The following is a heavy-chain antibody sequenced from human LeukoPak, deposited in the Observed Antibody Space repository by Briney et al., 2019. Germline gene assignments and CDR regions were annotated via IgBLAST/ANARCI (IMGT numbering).Heavy chain of an antibody. CDR2: IIPIFGTA. J-gene: IGHJ4*02. D-gene: IGHD6-13*01. V-gene: IGHV1-69*06. CDR1: GGTFSSYA. CDR3: ARSSIIAAAGPYYFDY. Sequence: SVTVSCKASGGTFSSYAISWVRQAPGQGLEWMGGIIPIFGTANYAQKFQGRVTITADKSTSTAYMELSSLRSEDTAVYYCARSSIIAAAGPYYFDYWGQGTLVTVSS.